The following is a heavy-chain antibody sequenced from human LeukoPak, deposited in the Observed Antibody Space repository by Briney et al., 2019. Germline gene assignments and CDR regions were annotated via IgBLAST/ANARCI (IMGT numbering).Heavy chain of an antibody. CDR2: IIPIFGTA. CDR3: AMGYYDSSGYKNQYFDY. D-gene: IGHD3-22*01. CDR1: GGTFSSYA. V-gene: IGHV1-69*13. J-gene: IGHJ4*02. Sequence: SVKVSCKASGGTFSSYAISWVRQAPGQGLEWMGGIIPIFGTANYAQKFQGRVTITADESTSTAYMELSSLRSEDTAVYYCAMGYYDSSGYKNQYFDYWGQGTLVTASS.